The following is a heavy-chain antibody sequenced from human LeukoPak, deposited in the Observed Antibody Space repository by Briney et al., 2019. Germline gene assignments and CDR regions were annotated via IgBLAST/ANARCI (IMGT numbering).Heavy chain of an antibody. CDR2: ISGSGGST. Sequence: GGSLRLSCAASGFTFSSYAMSWVRQAPGKGLEWVSAISGSGGSTYYADSVKGRFTISRDNAKNTLYLQMNSLRAEDTAVYYCARLGGQPKYDFWSGYYPYWYFDLWGRGTLVTVSS. CDR3: ARLGGQPKYDFWSGYYPYWYFDL. J-gene: IGHJ2*01. D-gene: IGHD3-3*01. CDR1: GFTFSSYA. V-gene: IGHV3-23*01.